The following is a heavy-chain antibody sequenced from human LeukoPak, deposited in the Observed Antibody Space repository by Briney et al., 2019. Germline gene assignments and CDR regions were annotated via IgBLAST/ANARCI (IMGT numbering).Heavy chain of an antibody. CDR2: ISSSGSTV. CDR1: GFSFSSYN. V-gene: IGHV3-48*01. D-gene: IGHD3/OR15-3a*01. Sequence: GGSLRLSCVGSGFSFSSYNMNWVRQAPGKGLEWVSYISSSGSTVYYADSVRGRFTISRDNARNSLYLQMAGLTAEDTAVYYCARALDSALDVWGNGTTATVSS. CDR3: ARALDSALDV. J-gene: IGHJ6*04.